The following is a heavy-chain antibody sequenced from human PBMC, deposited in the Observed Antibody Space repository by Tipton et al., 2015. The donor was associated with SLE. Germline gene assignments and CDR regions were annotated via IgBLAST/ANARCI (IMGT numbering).Heavy chain of an antibody. J-gene: IGHJ4*02. CDR3: AATYGYGDYELGC. CDR1: GFTFSSYA. V-gene: IGHV3-64*02. D-gene: IGHD4-17*01. Sequence: SLRLSCAASGFTFSSYAMHWVRQAPGKGLEYVSAISINGGSTYYADSVRGRFTISRDNSKSTVYLQMGSLRAEDMAVYYCAATYGYGDYELGCWGQGTLVTVSS. CDR2: ISINGGST.